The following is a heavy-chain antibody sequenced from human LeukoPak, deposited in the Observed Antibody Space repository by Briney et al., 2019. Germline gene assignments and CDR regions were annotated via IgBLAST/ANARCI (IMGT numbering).Heavy chain of an antibody. Sequence: GASVKVSCKVSGYTLTELSMHWVRQAPGKGLEWMGGFDPEDGETIYAQKFQGRVTMTEDTSTDTAYMELSSLRSEDTAVYYCATGGAAAGLNWFDPWGQETLVTVSS. D-gene: IGHD6-13*01. V-gene: IGHV1-24*01. CDR3: ATGGAAAGLNWFDP. J-gene: IGHJ5*02. CDR2: FDPEDGET. CDR1: GYTLTELS.